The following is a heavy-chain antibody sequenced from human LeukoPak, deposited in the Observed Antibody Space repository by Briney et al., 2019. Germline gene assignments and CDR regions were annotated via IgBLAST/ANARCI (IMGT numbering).Heavy chain of an antibody. CDR3: AKELSGSYRHAFDI. V-gene: IGHV3-30*04. D-gene: IGHD1-26*01. J-gene: IGHJ3*02. Sequence: GRSLRLSCAASGFTFSSYAMHWVRQAPGKGLEWVAAISYAGSNKYYADSVKGRFTISRDNSKNTLYLQMNSLRAEDTAVYYCAKELSGSYRHAFDIWGQGTMVTVSS. CDR2: ISYAGSNK. CDR1: GFTFSSYA.